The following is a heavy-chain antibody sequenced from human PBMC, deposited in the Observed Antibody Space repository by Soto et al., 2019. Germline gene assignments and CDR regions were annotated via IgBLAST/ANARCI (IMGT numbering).Heavy chain of an antibody. D-gene: IGHD1-26*01. Sequence: SETLSLTCAVYGGSFSGYYWSWIRQPPGKGLEWIGEINHSGSTNYNPSLKSRVTISVDTSKNQFSLKLSSVTAADTAVYYCARVGIVGATISLYYFDYWGQGTLVTVSS. J-gene: IGHJ4*02. V-gene: IGHV4-34*01. CDR3: ARVGIVGATISLYYFDY. CDR1: GGSFSGYY. CDR2: INHSGST.